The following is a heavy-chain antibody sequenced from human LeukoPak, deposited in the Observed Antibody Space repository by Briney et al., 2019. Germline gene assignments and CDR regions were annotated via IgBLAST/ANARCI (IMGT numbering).Heavy chain of an antibody. CDR3: SREVRYFDWFQADY. Sequence: GGSLRLSCSASGFTFGDYSMSWFRQAPGKGLEWVGFIRNKAYGGTAEYAASVKGRFTISRDDSESIAYLQMDSLKTEDTAVYYCSREVRYFDWFQADYWGQGTLVTVSS. V-gene: IGHV3-49*03. CDR2: IRNKAYGGTA. CDR1: GFTFGDYS. D-gene: IGHD3-9*01. J-gene: IGHJ4*02.